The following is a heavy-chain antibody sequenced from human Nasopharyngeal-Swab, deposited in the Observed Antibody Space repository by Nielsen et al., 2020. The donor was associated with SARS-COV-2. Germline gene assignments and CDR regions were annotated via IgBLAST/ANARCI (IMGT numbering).Heavy chain of an antibody. V-gene: IGHV1-2*06. CDR3: ANPRNRDGYNSFDY. D-gene: IGHD5-24*01. CDR1: GYTFTGYY. J-gene: IGHJ4*02. Sequence: ASVKVSCKASGYTFTGYYMHWVRQAPGQGLEWMGRINPNSGGTNYAQKFQGRVTMTRDTSISTAYMELSRLRSDDTAVYYCANPRNRDGYNSFDYWGQGTLVTVSS. CDR2: INPNSGGT.